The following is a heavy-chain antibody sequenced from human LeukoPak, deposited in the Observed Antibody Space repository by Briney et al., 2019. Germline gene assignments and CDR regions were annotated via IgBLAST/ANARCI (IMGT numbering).Heavy chain of an antibody. CDR2: ISAYNGNT. Sequence: GASVKASCKASGYTFTSYYMHWVRQAPGQGLEWMGWISAYNGNTNYAQKLQGRVTMTTDTSTTTAYMELRSLRSDDTAVYYCVREGGSSGYYFFHYWGQGTLVTVSS. CDR3: VREGGSSGYYFFHY. V-gene: IGHV1-18*04. J-gene: IGHJ4*02. D-gene: IGHD3-22*01. CDR1: GYTFTSYY.